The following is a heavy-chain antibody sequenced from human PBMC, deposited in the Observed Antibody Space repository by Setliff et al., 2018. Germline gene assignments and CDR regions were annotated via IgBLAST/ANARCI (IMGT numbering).Heavy chain of an antibody. J-gene: IGHJ6*04. CDR3: ARRETLKPLHGMDV. V-gene: IGHV3-53*01. CDR2: ISSGST. CDR1: GFTFSAHY. Sequence: GGSLRLSCAASGFTFSAHYMDWLRQAPGKGLEWVGRISSGSTYYADSVKGRFTLSRDNSKNTVYLQMNSLRAEDTALYYCARRETLKPLHGMDVWAKGTTVTVSS.